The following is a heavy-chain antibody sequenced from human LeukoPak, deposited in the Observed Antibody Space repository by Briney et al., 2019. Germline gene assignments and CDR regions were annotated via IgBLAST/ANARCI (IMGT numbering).Heavy chain of an antibody. J-gene: IGHJ4*02. CDR3: AREGGGAAFEY. Sequence: GGSLRLSCAASGLTVSSNYMNWVRQAPGKGLEWVSVIFSGGSTYYADSLKGRFTISRDNSKNTLYLQMNSLTAEDTAVYYCAREGGGAAFEYWGQGTPVTVSS. CDR2: IFSGGST. V-gene: IGHV3-66*02. CDR1: GLTVSSNY. D-gene: IGHD3-16*01.